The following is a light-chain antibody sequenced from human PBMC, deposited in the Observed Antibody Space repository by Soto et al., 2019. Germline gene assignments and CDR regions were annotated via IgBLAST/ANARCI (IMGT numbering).Light chain of an antibody. V-gene: IGLV2-14*03. CDR3: NSYTPSRSIYV. J-gene: IGLJ1*01. CDR1: RTDIGGYDH. CDR2: DVS. Sequence: QSVLTQPASVSGSPGQSITISCTGTRTDIGGYDHVSWYQPHPGKAPKLMIYDVSSRPSGVSDRFSASKSANTASLTISGLQAEDEADYYCNSYTPSRSIYVFGTGTKVTVL.